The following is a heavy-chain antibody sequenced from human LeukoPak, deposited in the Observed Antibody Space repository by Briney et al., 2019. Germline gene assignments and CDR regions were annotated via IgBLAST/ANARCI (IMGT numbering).Heavy chain of an antibody. J-gene: IGHJ4*02. D-gene: IGHD3-22*01. CDR2: VYYIGNT. Sequence: PSETLSLTCTVSGGSISSYYWSWIRQPPGKELEWIGYVYYIGNTNYNPSLKSRVTISVDTSKNQFSLKLSSVTVADTAIYYCARRATSGSLDYWGQGTLVTVSS. CDR3: ARRATSGSLDY. V-gene: IGHV4-59*08. CDR1: GGSISSYY.